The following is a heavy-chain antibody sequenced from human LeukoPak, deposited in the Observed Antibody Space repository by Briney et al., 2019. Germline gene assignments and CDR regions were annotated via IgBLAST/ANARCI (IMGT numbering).Heavy chain of an antibody. CDR2: ISYDGGEQ. CDR1: GFTCSNYG. Sequence: GGSLRLSCAASGFTCSNYGMHWVRQAPGKGLEWVAVISYDGGEQHYGDSVKGRSSISRDDSKSTIYLQMNRLTVEHTALYYCAKPRTFYDILTVSIQQWGQGTWVTVSS. CDR3: AKPRTFYDILTVSIQQ. J-gene: IGHJ1*01. V-gene: IGHV3-30*18. D-gene: IGHD3-9*01.